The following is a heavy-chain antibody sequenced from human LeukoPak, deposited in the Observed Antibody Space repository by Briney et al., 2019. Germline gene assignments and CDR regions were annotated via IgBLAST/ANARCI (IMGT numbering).Heavy chain of an antibody. Sequence: RSLRLSCAASGFTFSSYTIHWVRQAPGKGLEWVTLISHDGRNKNYADSVKGRFTISRDNSKKTLYLEVNSLRPEDTAVYYCARGSHQDYFGSMTYLFDYWGQGILVTVSS. V-gene: IGHV3-30*04. J-gene: IGHJ4*02. D-gene: IGHD3-10*01. CDR1: GFTFSSYT. CDR2: ISHDGRNK. CDR3: ARGSHQDYFGSMTYLFDY.